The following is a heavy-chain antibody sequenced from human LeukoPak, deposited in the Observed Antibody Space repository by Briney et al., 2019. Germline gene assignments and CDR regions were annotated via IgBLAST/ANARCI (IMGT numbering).Heavy chain of an antibody. V-gene: IGHV4-59*01. CDR1: GGSISSYY. Sequence: SETLSLTCTVSGGSISSYYWSWIRQPPGKGLEWIGYIYYSGSTNYNPSLKSRVTISVDTSKNQFSLKLSSVTAADTAVYYCARAGYSSSWYSYYFDYWGQGTLVTVSS. CDR3: ARAGYSSSWYSYYFDY. D-gene: IGHD6-13*01. J-gene: IGHJ4*02. CDR2: IYYSGST.